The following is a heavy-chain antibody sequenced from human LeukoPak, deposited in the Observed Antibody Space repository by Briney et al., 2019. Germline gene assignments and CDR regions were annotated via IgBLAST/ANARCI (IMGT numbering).Heavy chain of an antibody. CDR1: GFTFSSYS. J-gene: IGHJ6*02. Sequence: GGSLRLSCAASGFTFSSYSMNWVRQAPGKGLEWVSSISSSSSYIYYADSVKGRFTISRDNAKNSLYLQMNSLRAEDTAVYYCARKWGTAYYGMDVWGQGTTVTVSS. CDR3: ARKWGTAYYGMDV. V-gene: IGHV3-21*01. D-gene: IGHD6-13*01. CDR2: ISSSSSYI.